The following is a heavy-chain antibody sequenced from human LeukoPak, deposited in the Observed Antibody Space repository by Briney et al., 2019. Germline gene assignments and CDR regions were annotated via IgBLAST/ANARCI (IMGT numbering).Heavy chain of an antibody. J-gene: IGHJ6*03. V-gene: IGHV4-39*01. Sequence: SETLSLTCTVSGGSISSSSYYWGWIRQPPGKGLEWIGSIYYSGSTYYNPSLKSRVTISVDTSKNQFSLKLSSVTAADTAVYYCARVSPQGAYYYDSSGYHRAPSYYMDVWGKGTTATVSS. CDR2: IYYSGST. CDR1: GGSISSSSYY. CDR3: ARVSPQGAYYYDSSGYHRAPSYYMDV. D-gene: IGHD3-22*01.